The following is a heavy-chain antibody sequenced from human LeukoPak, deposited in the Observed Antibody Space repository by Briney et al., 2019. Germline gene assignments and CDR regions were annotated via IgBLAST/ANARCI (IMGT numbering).Heavy chain of an antibody. J-gene: IGHJ6*02. CDR1: GFTFSSYA. CDR2: ISGSGVST. D-gene: IGHD3-10*01. V-gene: IGHV3-23*01. CDR3: SKTQGTRGVKDPHYQYGMDV. Sequence: PGGSLILSCAASGFTFSSYAMSWVRQAPAKGLEWVSTISGSGVSTYYPDSLKGRLTISRDNSKNTLYLQMSSLRAEDTAVYYCSKTQGTRGVKDPHYQYGMDVWGQGTTVTVSS.